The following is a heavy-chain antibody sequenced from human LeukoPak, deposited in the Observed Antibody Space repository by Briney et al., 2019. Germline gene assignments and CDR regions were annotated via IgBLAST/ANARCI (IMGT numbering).Heavy chain of an antibody. CDR1: GFLFSTYT. J-gene: IGHJ4*02. CDR2: LAAASGTR. CDR3: AKARRGGRRSYSSSSFDY. Sequence: GGSLRLSCAASGFLFSTYTVNWVRQAPGQGLEWVAALAAASGTRYYANSVKGRFTISRDNSKNTLYLQMNSLRAEDTAVYYCAKARRGGRRSYSSSSFDYWGQGTLVTVSS. D-gene: IGHD6-6*01. V-gene: IGHV3-23*01.